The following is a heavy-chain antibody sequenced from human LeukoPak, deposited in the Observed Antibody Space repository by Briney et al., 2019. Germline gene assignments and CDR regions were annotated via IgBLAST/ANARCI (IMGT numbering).Heavy chain of an antibody. V-gene: IGHV3-30*02. CDR1: GFTFSSYG. CDR2: IRYDGSNK. J-gene: IGHJ4*02. CDR3: AKGPGSRVDY. D-gene: IGHD3-10*01. Sequence: GGSLRLSCAASGFTFSSYGMHWVRQAPGKGLEWVAFIRYDGSNKYYADSVKGRFTISRDNSKNTLYLQMNSLRAEDTAVYYCAKGPGSRVDYWGQGTMVTVSS.